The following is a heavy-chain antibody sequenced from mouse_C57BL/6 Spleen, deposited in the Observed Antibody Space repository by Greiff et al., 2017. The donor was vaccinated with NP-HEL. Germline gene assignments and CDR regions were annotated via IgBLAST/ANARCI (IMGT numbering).Heavy chain of an antibody. J-gene: IGHJ2*01. Sequence: VQLQQPGAELVKPGASVKLSCKASGYTFTSYWMHWVKQRPGQGLEWIGMIHPNSGSTNYNEKFKSKATLTVDKSSSTAYMQLSSLTSEDSAVYYCAIITTVVPYYFDYWGQGTTLTVSS. V-gene: IGHV1-64*01. CDR2: IHPNSGST. CDR3: AIITTVVPYYFDY. D-gene: IGHD1-1*01. CDR1: GYTFTSYW.